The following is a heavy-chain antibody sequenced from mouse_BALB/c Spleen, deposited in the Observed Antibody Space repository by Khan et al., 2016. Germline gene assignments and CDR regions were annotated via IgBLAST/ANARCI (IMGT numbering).Heavy chain of an antibody. V-gene: IGHV14-1*02. Sequence: VQLQQSGAELVRPGALVNLSCKASGFNIKDSYMHWVKQRPEQGLEWIGWIYPENGNTIYDPRFQGQASITSDTSSNTAYLPLSSLTSEDTAVYYCARDGYSAWFAYWGQGTLVTVSA. CDR1: GFNIKDSY. CDR3: ARDGYSAWFAY. CDR2: IYPENGNT. D-gene: IGHD2-3*01. J-gene: IGHJ3*01.